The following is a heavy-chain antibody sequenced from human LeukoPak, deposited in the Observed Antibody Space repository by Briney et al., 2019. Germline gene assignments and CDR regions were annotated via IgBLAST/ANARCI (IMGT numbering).Heavy chain of an antibody. CDR1: GFTFSSYG. CDR2: IRYDGSNK. D-gene: IGHD3-22*01. CDR3: ARESESYDSSGSTFDY. Sequence: GGSLRLSCAASGFTFSSYGMHWVRQAPGKGLEWVAFIRYDGSNKFYGDSVKGRFTISRDNSKNTLFLQLNSLRAEDTAVYYRARESESYDSSGSTFDYWGQGTLVTVSS. J-gene: IGHJ4*02. V-gene: IGHV3-30*02.